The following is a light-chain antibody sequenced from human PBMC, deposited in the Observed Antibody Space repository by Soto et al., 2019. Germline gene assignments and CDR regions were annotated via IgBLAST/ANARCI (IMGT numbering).Light chain of an antibody. CDR1: QSINNNY. CDR2: GSS. Sequence: EVVLTQSPGTLSLSPGERATLSCRASQSINNNYLAWYQQRPGQAPRLLIFGSSDRATGIPARFSGSGSGTDYTITIGRLEPEDFAVYYCHQYGSSPPYTFGQGTKLEI. CDR3: HQYGSSPPYT. J-gene: IGKJ2*01. V-gene: IGKV3-20*01.